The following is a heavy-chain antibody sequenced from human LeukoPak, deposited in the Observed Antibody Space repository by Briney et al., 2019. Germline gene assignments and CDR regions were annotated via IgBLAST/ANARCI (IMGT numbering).Heavy chain of an antibody. V-gene: IGHV1-18*01. CDR1: GYTFTSYG. J-gene: IGHJ4*02. CDR2: ISAYNGNT. Sequence: ASVKVSCKESGYTFTSYGISWVRQAPGQGLEWMGWISAYNGNTNYAQKLQDRVTMTTDTSTSTAYMELRSLRSDDTAVYYCARNAQSSGWYYFDYWGQGTLVTVSS. CDR3: ARNAQSSGWYYFDY. D-gene: IGHD6-19*01.